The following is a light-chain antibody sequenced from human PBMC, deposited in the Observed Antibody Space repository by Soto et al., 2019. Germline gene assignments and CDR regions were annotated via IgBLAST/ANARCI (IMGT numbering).Light chain of an antibody. J-gene: IGLJ2*01. CDR3: SSYAGSTAVVI. CDR1: RTDVGSYNL. CDR2: EVT. Sequence: QSVLTQPASVSGSPGRSITIPCTGTRTDVGSYNLVSWYQQHPGQAPKLIIYEVTKRPSGVSFRLSGSKSGNTASLTISGLQAEDEADYYCSSYAGSTAVVIFGGGTQLTVL. V-gene: IGLV2-23*02.